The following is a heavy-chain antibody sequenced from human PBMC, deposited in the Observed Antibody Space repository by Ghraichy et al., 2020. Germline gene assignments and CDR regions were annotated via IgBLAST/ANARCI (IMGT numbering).Heavy chain of an antibody. CDR2: IKKDGSEK. J-gene: IGHJ4*02. V-gene: IGHV3-7*01. CDR3: ARDLGGGWYFDY. CDR1: GFIFSGSW. D-gene: IGHD6-19*01. Sequence: GESLNISCAASGFIFSGSWMSWVRQAPGKGLEWVANIKKDGSEKYYVDSVKGRFTISRDNAKNSLYLQMNSLRAEDTAVYYCARDLGGGWYFDYWGQGALVTVSS.